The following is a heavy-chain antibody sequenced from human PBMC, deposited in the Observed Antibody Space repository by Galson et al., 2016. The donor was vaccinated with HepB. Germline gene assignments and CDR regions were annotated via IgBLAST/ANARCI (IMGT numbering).Heavy chain of an antibody. V-gene: IGHV1-69*13. CDR3: ASHTRGQYDSGRYGFNF. J-gene: IGHJ4*02. D-gene: IGHD3-10*01. CDR2: IIPMFGKP. Sequence: SVKVSCKAPGGTFSSFAINWVRQAPGQGLEWMGGIIPMFGKPNYAQRFRGRVTITADEPTGTAYMELSGLRSQDTAVYYCASHTRGQYDSGRYGFNFWGQGTLVTVSS. CDR1: GGTFSSFA.